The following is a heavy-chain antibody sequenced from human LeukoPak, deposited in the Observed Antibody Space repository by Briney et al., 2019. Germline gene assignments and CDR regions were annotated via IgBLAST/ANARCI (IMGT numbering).Heavy chain of an antibody. V-gene: IGHV4-39*01. CDR1: GGSISSSSYY. CDR2: IYYSVST. J-gene: IGHJ4*02. D-gene: IGHD3-3*01. Sequence: SETLSLTCTVSGGSISSSSYYWGWIRQPPGKGLERIGSIYYSVSTYYNPSLKSRVTISVDTSKNQFSLKLSSVTAADTAVYYCASGGATYYDFWSGYPRVFDFDYWGQGTLVTVSS. CDR3: ASGGATYYDFWSGYPRVFDFDY.